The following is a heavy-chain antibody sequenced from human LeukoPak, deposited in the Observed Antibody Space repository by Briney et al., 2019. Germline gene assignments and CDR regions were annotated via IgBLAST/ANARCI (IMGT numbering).Heavy chain of an antibody. Sequence: PSETLSLTCTVSGGSISSSSYYWGWIRQPPGKGLEWIGSIYYSGSTNYNPSLKSRVTISVDTSKNQFSLKLSSVTAADTAVYYCARADSSSPNLLFDYWGQGTLVTVSS. V-gene: IGHV4-39*07. D-gene: IGHD6-13*01. CDR2: IYYSGST. CDR3: ARADSSSPNLLFDY. CDR1: GGSISSSSYY. J-gene: IGHJ4*02.